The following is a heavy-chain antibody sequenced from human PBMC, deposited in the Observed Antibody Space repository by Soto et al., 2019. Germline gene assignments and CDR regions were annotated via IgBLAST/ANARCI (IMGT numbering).Heavy chain of an antibody. CDR1: GYTFTSYD. D-gene: IGHD4-17*01. J-gene: IGHJ4*02. CDR3: ARTLYGDNVDY. CDR2: MNPNSGNX. V-gene: IGHV1-8*01. Sequence: SVKXSCKASGYTFTSYDINWVRQATGQGLXWMGXMNPNSGNXXYAXKFQGRVTMTRNTXXXTAYMXLSXLRSEDTAVYYCARTLYGDNVDYWGQGTLVTVSS.